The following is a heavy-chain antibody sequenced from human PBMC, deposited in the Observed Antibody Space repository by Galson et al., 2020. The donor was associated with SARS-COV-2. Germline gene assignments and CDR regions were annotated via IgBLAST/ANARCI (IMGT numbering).Heavy chain of an antibody. CDR1: RYTFGDYA. J-gene: IGHJ4*02. Sequence: GESLKISCKASRYTFGDYAISWFRQAPGKGLEWVGFIRRKDYGGTTEHAAPVKGRFTISRDDSKSIAHLQMNSLTTVDTAVYYCTSLDFWSGYYADYWVQGAVGTVAS. V-gene: IGHV3-49*03. D-gene: IGHD3-3*01. CDR3: TSLDFWSGYYADY. CDR2: IRRKDYGGTT.